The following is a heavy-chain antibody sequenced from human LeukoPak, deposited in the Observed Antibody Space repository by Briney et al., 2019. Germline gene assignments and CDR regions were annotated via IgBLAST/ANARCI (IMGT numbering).Heavy chain of an antibody. J-gene: IGHJ4*02. CDR3: ARDVLTMGRGVINRHFDY. V-gene: IGHV3-20*04. CDR2: INWNGGST. CDR1: GFTFDDYG. D-gene: IGHD3-10*01. Sequence: GGSLRLSCAASGFTFDDYGMSRVRQAPGKGLEWVSGINWNGGSTGYADSVKGRFTISRDNAKNSLYLQMNSLRAEDTALYYCARDVLTMGRGVINRHFDYWGQGTLVNVSS.